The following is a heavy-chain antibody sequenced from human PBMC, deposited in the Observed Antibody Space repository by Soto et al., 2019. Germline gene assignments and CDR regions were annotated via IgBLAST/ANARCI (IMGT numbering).Heavy chain of an antibody. D-gene: IGHD2-21*02. J-gene: IGHJ4*01. CDR3: AKLPGDSWGYFDY. CDR2: ITSSGGII. Sequence: EVQLLESGGGLVQPGGSLRLSCAASGFIFNSYAMSWVRQAPGKGLEGVSAITSSGGIIYYADCVQGRFTIPRDTSKNALYLQINSLGAEDTAVYCCAKLPGDSWGYFDYWGRGTLVTVSA. V-gene: IGHV3-23*01. CDR1: GFIFNSYA.